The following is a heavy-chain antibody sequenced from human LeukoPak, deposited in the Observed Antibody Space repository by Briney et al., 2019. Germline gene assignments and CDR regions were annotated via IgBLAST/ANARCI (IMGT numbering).Heavy chain of an antibody. CDR1: GYSFTNYW. V-gene: IGHV5-51*01. D-gene: IGHD3-22*01. CDR3: ARRSAYDSSGYYQYYFDY. Sequence: GESLKISCKASGYSFTNYWIGWVRQMPGKGLEWMGIIYPGDSDTRYSPSFQGQVTISADKSISTAYLQWSSLKASDTAMYYCARRSAYDSSGYYQYYFDYWGQGTLVTVSS. CDR2: IYPGDSDT. J-gene: IGHJ4*02.